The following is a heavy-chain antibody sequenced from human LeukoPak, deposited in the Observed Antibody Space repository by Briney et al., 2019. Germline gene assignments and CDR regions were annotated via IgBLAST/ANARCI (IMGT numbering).Heavy chain of an antibody. J-gene: IGHJ4*02. D-gene: IGHD5-18*01. CDR1: GGSISSNNW. CDR3: ARGYSYGFPLDF. Sequence: TSVTLSLTCAVSGGSISSNNWWSWVRQPPGKGLEWIGEIYHSGSTNYNPSLKSRVTISVDKSKNLLSLKLSSVTAADSAVYYCARGYSYGFPLDFWGQGTLVTVSS. CDR2: IYHSGST. V-gene: IGHV4-4*02.